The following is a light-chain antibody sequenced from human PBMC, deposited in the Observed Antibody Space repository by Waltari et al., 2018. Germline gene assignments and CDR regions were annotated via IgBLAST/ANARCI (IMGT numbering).Light chain of an antibody. CDR2: DAS. V-gene: IGKV3-11*01. CDR3: QQRSNWPPLT. Sequence: EVVLTQSPATLSLSPGERATLSCRASQSVRSHLAWYHQKPGPAPRLLIYDASNRATGVPPRFSGSGSGTDFTLTISSLEPEDSAVYYCQQRSNWPPLTFGGGTKVEIK. J-gene: IGKJ4*01. CDR1: QSVRSH.